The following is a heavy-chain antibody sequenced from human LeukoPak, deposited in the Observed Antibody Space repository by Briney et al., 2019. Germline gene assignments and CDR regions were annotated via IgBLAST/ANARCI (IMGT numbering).Heavy chain of an antibody. Sequence: SETLSLTCAVSGGSFSGYYWSGIRQPPGKGLEWIGEINHSGSADYNPSLKSRVTISVDTSKNHFSLKLSSVTAADTAVYHCAMTTVTTGRSSFDIWAQGTMVTVSS. V-gene: IGHV4-34*01. CDR3: AMTTVTTGRSSFDI. D-gene: IGHD4-17*01. CDR1: GGSFSGYY. J-gene: IGHJ3*02. CDR2: INHSGSA.